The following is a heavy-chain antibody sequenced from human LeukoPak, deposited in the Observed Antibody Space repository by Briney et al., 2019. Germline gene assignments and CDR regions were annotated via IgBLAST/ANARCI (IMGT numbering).Heavy chain of an antibody. J-gene: IGHJ5*02. CDR3: ARDNEVITMVRGAANWFDP. V-gene: IGHV4-59*01. Sequence: SETLSLTCTVSGGSISSYYWSWVRQPPGKGLEWIGFVYYTGSTNYSPSLKSRVTISVDTSKNQFSLKLRSVTAADAAVYYCARDNEVITMVRGAANWFDPWGQGTLVTVSS. CDR2: VYYTGST. CDR1: GGSISSYY. D-gene: IGHD3-10*01.